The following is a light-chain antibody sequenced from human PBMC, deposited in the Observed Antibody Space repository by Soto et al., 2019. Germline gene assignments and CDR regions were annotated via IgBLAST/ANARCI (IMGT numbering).Light chain of an antibody. J-gene: IGKJ1*01. Sequence: DIQMTQSPSSLSASVGDRVTITCRASQSISTYLNWYQQKPGKAPKLLIYAASSLQSGVPSRFSGSGSGTDFTLTISSLQPEDFASYDCQQSYSTPPAFGQVTKVEIK. CDR3: QQSYSTPPA. CDR2: AAS. CDR1: QSISTY. V-gene: IGKV1-39*01.